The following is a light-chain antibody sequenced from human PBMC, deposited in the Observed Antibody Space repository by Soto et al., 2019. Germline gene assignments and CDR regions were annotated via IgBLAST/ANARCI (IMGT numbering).Light chain of an antibody. Sequence: QMTQSPSSLSASLGDRVTITWRASQSISSYLNWYQQKPGKAPKLLIYAASSLQSGVPSRFSGSGSGTDFTLTISSLKPEDFATYYCLQHNTYPLTFGGGTKVDI. J-gene: IGKJ4*01. CDR1: QSISSY. V-gene: IGKV1-17*01. CDR2: AAS. CDR3: LQHNTYPLT.